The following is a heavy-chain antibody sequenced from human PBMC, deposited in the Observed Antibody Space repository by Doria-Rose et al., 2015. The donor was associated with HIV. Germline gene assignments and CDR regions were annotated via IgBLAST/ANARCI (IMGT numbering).Heavy chain of an antibody. CDR1: GVSLSSPGMG. D-gene: IGHD6-13*01. J-gene: IGHJ4*02. CDR2: NFSDDER. V-gene: IGHV2-26*01. Sequence: QVTLKESGPVLVKPTETLTLTCTVSGVSLSSPGMGVSWIRQPPGKALEWLANNFSDDERSYKTYLKSRLTISRGTSKSQVVLTMTDMDPVDTATYYCARIKSSRWYHKYYFDFWGQGTLVIVSA. CDR3: ARIKSSRWYHKYYFDF.